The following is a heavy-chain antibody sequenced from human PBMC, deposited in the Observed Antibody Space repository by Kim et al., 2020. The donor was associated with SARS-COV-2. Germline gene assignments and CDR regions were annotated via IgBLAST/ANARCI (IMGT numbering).Heavy chain of an antibody. CDR3: ARGDYYGSGSYPLFDH. V-gene: IGHV1-3*01. D-gene: IGHD3-10*01. J-gene: IGHJ4*02. Sequence: KVQVRVTITRDTSASTANMELNSLGSEDTAVYYCARGDYYGSGSYPLFDHWGQGTLVTVSS.